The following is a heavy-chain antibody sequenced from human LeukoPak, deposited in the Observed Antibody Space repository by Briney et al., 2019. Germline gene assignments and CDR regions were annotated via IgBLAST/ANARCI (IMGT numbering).Heavy chain of an antibody. V-gene: IGHV4-34*01. J-gene: IGHJ4*02. CDR3: ARVDVY. Sequence: PSETLSLTCAVYGGSCSGYYWSGICQPPGKGLEWIGEINHSGSTNYNPSLKSRVTISVDTSKNQFSLKLSSVTAADTAVYYCARVDVYWGQGTLVTVSS. CDR1: GGSCSGYY. CDR2: INHSGST.